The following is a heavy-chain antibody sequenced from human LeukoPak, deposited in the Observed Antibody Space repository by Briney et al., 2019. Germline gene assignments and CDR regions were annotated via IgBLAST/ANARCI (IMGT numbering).Heavy chain of an antibody. CDR2: ISGSGDYT. Sequence: GGSLRLSCAASGFTFSDHYMSWIRQAPGKGLEWISYISGSGDYTEYADSVKGRFTISRDNSKKSLFLQMNSLREDDMGVYYCARGCGDYWGQGTLVTVSS. CDR1: GFTFSDHY. V-gene: IGHV3-11*06. J-gene: IGHJ4*02. D-gene: IGHD2-21*01. CDR3: ARGCGDY.